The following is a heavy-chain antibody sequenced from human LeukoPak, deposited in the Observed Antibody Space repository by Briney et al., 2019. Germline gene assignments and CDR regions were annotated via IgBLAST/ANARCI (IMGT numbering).Heavy chain of an antibody. CDR1: GGSISSGDYY. J-gene: IGHJ5*02. D-gene: IGHD3-3*01. V-gene: IGHV4-30-4*08. CDR2: IYYSGST. CDR3: ARMLLRFPTNWFDP. Sequence: SETLSLTCTVSGGSISSGDYYWSWIRQPPGKGLEWIGYIYYSGSTYYNPSLKSRVTISVDTSKNQFSPKLSSVTAADTAVYYCARMLLRFPTNWFDPWGQGTLVTVSS.